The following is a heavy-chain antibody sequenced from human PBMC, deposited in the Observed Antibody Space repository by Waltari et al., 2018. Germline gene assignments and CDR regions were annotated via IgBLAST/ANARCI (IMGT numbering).Heavy chain of an antibody. J-gene: IGHJ4*02. CDR1: GFTFPRSG. Sequence: VQLLESGGGLVQSGGSLKLSCSASGFTFPRSGRTWVRQAPGKGVEWVSVISGSGGSTDYADSVKGRFTISRDNSKNTLYLQMNNLRVEDTAVYYCASSLYGDYTQIWGRVFDYWGQGTLVTVSS. D-gene: IGHD4-17*01. CDR2: ISGSGGST. V-gene: IGHV3-23*01. CDR3: ASSLYGDYTQIWGRVFDY.